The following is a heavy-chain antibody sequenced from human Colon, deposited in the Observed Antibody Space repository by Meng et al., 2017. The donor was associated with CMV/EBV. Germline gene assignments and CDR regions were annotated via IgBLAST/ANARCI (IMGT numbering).Heavy chain of an antibody. J-gene: IGHJ6*02. CDR1: GFTFSTYW. D-gene: IGHD1-14*01. CDR3: ARESSGVPRAYYGMDV. V-gene: IGHV3-7*01. Sequence: GESLKISCGGSGFTFSTYWMSWVRQAPGKGLEWVATINQDGSEKYFVDSVKGRFTISRDNAKNSLYLQMNSLRAEDTAVYYCARESSGVPRAYYGMDVWGQGTTVTVSS. CDR2: INQDGSEK.